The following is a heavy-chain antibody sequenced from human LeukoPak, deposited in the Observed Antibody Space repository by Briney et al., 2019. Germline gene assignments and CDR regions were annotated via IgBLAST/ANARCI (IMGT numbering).Heavy chain of an antibody. CDR2: ISGSGGST. CDR3: AKDRATTVLFDY. CDR1: GFTLSSYA. V-gene: IGHV3-23*01. D-gene: IGHD5-24*01. J-gene: IGHJ4*02. Sequence: GGSLILSCAASGFTLSSYAMSWVRQAPGKGLEWVSAISGSGGSTYYADSVKGRFTISSDNSKNTLSLQLNSLRAEDTAVYYWAKDRATTVLFDYWGQGTLGSVSS.